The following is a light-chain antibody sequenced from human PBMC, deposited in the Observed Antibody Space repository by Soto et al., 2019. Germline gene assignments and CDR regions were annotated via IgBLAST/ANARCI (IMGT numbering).Light chain of an antibody. Sequence: EIVLTQSPSTLSLSPGERATLTCRASQSVSNNYLAWYQQKPGQGPRLLIYGASSRATGIPDRFSGSGSGTDFTLTISRLEPEDFAVYYCQQYGKSPPWTFGPGTKVEIK. CDR1: QSVSNNY. V-gene: IGKV3-20*01. CDR2: GAS. J-gene: IGKJ1*01. CDR3: QQYGKSPPWT.